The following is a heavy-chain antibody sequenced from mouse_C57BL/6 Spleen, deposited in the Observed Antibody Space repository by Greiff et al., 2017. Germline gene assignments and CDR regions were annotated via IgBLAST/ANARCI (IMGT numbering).Heavy chain of an antibody. Sequence: EVQRVESEGGLVQPGSSMKLSCTASGFTFSDYYMARVRQVPEKGLEWVANINYDGSSTYYLDSLKSRFIISRDNAKNILYLQMSSLKSEDTATYYCAREVVAPDYAMDYWGQGASVTVSS. CDR1: GFTFSDYY. CDR2: INYDGSST. J-gene: IGHJ4*01. CDR3: AREVVAPDYAMDY. V-gene: IGHV5-16*01. D-gene: IGHD1-1*01.